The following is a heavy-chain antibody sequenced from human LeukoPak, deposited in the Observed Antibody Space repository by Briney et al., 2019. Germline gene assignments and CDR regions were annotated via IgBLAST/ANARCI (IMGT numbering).Heavy chain of an antibody. D-gene: IGHD5-12*01. V-gene: IGHV3-11*04. Sequence: GGSLRLSCAASGFIFSDYYMSWIRQAPGKGLEWVSYISSSGSSIYYADSVKGRFTISRDNAKDSLYLQMNSLRAEDTAVYYCARDLPKGGYDRRRVGRFQHWGQGTLVTVSS. CDR1: GFIFSDYY. CDR2: ISSSGSSI. CDR3: ARDLPKGGYDRRRVGRFQH. J-gene: IGHJ1*01.